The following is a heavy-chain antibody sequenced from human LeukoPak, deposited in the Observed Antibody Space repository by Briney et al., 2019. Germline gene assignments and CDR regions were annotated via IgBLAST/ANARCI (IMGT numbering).Heavy chain of an antibody. CDR1: GFTFSSYG. D-gene: IGHD6-19*01. J-gene: IGHJ4*02. CDR3: AKDRGSGWYLGYFDY. Sequence: GGSPRLSCAASGFTFSSYGMHWVRQAPDKGLEWVAVISYDGSNKYYADSVKGRFTISRDNSKNTLYLQMNSLRAEDTAVYYCAKDRGSGWYLGYFDYWGQGTLVTVSS. V-gene: IGHV3-30*18. CDR2: ISYDGSNK.